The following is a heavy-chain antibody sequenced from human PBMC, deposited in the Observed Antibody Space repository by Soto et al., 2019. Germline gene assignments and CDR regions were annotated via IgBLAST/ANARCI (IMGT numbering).Heavy chain of an antibody. D-gene: IGHD3-9*01. CDR2: IKQDGSEK. Sequence: GGSLRLSCAASGFTFSSYWMSWVRQAPGKGLEWVANIKQDGSEKYYVDSVKGRFTISRDNAKNSLYLQMNSLRAEDTAVYYCARDYGVEEYDILTGYYLGYYYYYMDVWGKGTTVTVSS. V-gene: IGHV3-7*01. J-gene: IGHJ6*03. CDR1: GFTFSSYW. CDR3: ARDYGVEEYDILTGYYLGYYYYYMDV.